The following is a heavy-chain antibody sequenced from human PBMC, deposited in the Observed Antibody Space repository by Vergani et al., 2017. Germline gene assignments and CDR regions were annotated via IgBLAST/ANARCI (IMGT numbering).Heavy chain of an antibody. CDR3: ARHDYGDYVDHDAFDI. CDR2: IEPSDSYT. V-gene: IGHV5-10-1*03. Sequence: DVQLVQSGAEVKKPGESLRISCKGSGYSFTSYWISWVRQMPGKGLEWMGRIEPSDSYTNYSPSFQGNVTISAEKSISTAYLQWSSLKASDTAMYYCARHDYGDYVDHDAFDIWGQGTMVTVSS. D-gene: IGHD4-17*01. CDR1: GYSFTSYW. J-gene: IGHJ3*02.